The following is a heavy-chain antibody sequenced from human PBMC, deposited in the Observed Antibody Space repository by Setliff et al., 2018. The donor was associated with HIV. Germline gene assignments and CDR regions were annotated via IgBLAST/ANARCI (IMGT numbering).Heavy chain of an antibody. CDR3: ARVLLITNAVYGVVSNQFDP. D-gene: IGHD3-3*01. Sequence: PGGSLRLSCAASGFNFNNFWMHWVRQAPGKGLEWVASISPGGSRNHCVGSVKGRFTASRDNAKRSLYLQMNSLRAEDTAVYYCARVLLITNAVYGVVSNQFDPWGQGTLVTVSS. CDR1: GFNFNNFW. J-gene: IGHJ5*02. CDR2: ISPGGSRN. V-gene: IGHV3-7*03.